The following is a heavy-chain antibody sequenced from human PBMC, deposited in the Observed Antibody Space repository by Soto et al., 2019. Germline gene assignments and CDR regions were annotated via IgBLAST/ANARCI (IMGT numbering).Heavy chain of an antibody. D-gene: IGHD3-3*01. V-gene: IGHV3-7*01. CDR1: GLTFSSYW. Sequence: PGGSLRLSCAASGLTFSSYWMSWVRQAPGKGLEWVANIKQDGSEKYYVDSVKGRFTISRDNAKNSLYLQMNSLRAEDTAVYYCARDVNVLRFLETDYFDYWGQGTLVTVSS. CDR2: IKQDGSEK. CDR3: ARDVNVLRFLETDYFDY. J-gene: IGHJ4*02.